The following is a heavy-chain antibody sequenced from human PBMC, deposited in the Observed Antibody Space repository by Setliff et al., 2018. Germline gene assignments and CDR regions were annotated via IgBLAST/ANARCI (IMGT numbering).Heavy chain of an antibody. CDR1: AYSFSGYY. D-gene: IGHD3-10*01. CDR2: INTNNGGT. V-gene: IGHV1-2*02. CDR3: AKTKGFGDGWFGP. Sequence: ASVKVSCKTSAYSFSGYYIHWVRQAPGQGLEWMGWINTNNGGTKYAQTFQGRVTMTRDTSITTAYMELSRLTSDDTAVYYCAKTKGFGDGWFGPWGQGTRVTVSS. J-gene: IGHJ5*02.